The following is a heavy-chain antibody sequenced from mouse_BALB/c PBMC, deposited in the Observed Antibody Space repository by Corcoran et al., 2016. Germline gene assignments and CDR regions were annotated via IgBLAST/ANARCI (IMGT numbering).Heavy chain of an antibody. J-gene: IGHJ1*01. CDR2: INPYNDGT. V-gene: IGHV1S136*01. CDR1: GYTFPSYV. CDR3: AREGRRGYFDV. Sequence: EVQLQQSGPELVKPGASVKMSCKASGYTFPSYVMHWVKQKPGQGLEWIGYINPYNDGTKYNEKFKGKATLTSDKSSSTAYMELSSLTSEDSAVYYWAREGRRGYFDVWGAGTTVSVSS.